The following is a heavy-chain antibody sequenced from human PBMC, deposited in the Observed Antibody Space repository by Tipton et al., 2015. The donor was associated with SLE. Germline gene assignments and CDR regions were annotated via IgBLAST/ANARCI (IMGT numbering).Heavy chain of an antibody. V-gene: IGHV3-23*01. CDR3: ARGERDIVATIREGGYMDV. CDR2: ISGSGGFT. D-gene: IGHD5-12*01. Sequence: SLRLSCAASGFTFSSYAMSWVRQAPGKGLEWVSAISGSGGFTYYADSVRGRFTISRDNSENTLYLEMDSLRAEDTAVYYCARGERDIVATIREGGYMDVWGKGTTVTVSS. J-gene: IGHJ6*03. CDR1: GFTFSSYA.